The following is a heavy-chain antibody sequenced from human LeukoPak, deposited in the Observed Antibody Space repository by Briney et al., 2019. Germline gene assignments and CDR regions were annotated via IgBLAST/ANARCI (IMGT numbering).Heavy chain of an antibody. D-gene: IGHD6-13*01. V-gene: IGHV1-18*01. Sequence: ASVKLSCKASGYTFTSYGNSRVRQAPGQGLERVGWTSAYNGNTNNAQKLYGRVTMTTARYTSTDYLELRSQSPDDTSVYYCARLAAAGRFDPWGQGTLVTVSS. CDR1: GYTFTSYG. CDR3: ARLAAAGRFDP. J-gene: IGHJ5*02. CDR2: TSAYNGNT.